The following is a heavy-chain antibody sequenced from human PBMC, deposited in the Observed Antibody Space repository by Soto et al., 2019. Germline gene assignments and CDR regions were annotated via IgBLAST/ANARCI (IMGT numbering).Heavy chain of an antibody. V-gene: IGHV4-34*01. Sequence: QVQLQQWGAGLLKPSETLSLTCAVYGGSFSGYYWSWIRQPPGKGLEWIGEINHSGSTNYNASLKSRVTISVDTSKNQFSLKLSSVTAADTAVYYCARLFRGVEQYQLLSYYFDYWGQGTLVTVSS. J-gene: IGHJ4*02. CDR1: GGSFSGYY. D-gene: IGHD2-2*01. CDR2: INHSGST. CDR3: ARLFRGVEQYQLLSYYFDY.